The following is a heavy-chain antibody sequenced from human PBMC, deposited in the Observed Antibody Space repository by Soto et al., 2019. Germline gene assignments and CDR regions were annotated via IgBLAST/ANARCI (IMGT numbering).Heavy chain of an antibody. J-gene: IGHJ2*01. CDR2: IWYDGSNK. CDR1: GFTFSSYG. Sequence: QVQLVESGGGVVQPGRSLRLSCAASGFTFSSYGMHWVRQAPGKGLEWVAVIWYDGSNKYYADSVKGRFTISRDNSKNTLYLQMTSLRAEDTAVYYCAREYSSGWYAPYWYFDLWGRGTLVTVSS. CDR3: AREYSSGWYAPYWYFDL. V-gene: IGHV3-33*01. D-gene: IGHD6-19*01.